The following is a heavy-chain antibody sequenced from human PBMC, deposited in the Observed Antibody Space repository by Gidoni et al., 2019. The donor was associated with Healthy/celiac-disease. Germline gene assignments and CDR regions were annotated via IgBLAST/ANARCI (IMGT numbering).Heavy chain of an antibody. V-gene: IGHV3-23*01. D-gene: IGHD3-22*01. CDR1: GFTFSRYA. Sequence: EVQQLESGGGLVQPGGSLRLSCAASGFTFSRYAMSWVRQAPGKGLAWVSAISGSGGSTYYADSVKGRFTISRDNSKNTLYLQMNSLRAEDTAVYYCAKGYYYDSSGYSGGFDYWGQGTLVTVSS. CDR3: AKGYYYDSSGYSGGFDY. J-gene: IGHJ4*02. CDR2: ISGSGGST.